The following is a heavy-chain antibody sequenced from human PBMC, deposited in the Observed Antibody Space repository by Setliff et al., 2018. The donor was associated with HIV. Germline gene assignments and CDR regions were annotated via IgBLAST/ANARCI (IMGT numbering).Heavy chain of an antibody. D-gene: IGHD3-16*01. CDR2: IYATGST. CDR3: ARGTSAASYWHFDL. CDR1: DGSVSNQY. Sequence: PSETLSLTCIVSDGSVSNQYWSWIRQTAGKGLEWIGRIYATGSTNYNPSLKSRVTMSVDTSKNQFFLTLNSLTAADTAIYYCARGTSAASYWHFDLWG. V-gene: IGHV4-4*07. J-gene: IGHJ2*01.